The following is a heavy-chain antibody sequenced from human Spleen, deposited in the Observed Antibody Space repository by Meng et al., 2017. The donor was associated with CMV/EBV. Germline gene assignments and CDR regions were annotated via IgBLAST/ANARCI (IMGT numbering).Heavy chain of an antibody. CDR1: GHTFTGYY. CDR3: ALGSSSWYCFDY. CDR2: INPNSGGT. J-gene: IGHJ4*02. V-gene: IGHV1-2*02. Sequence: ASVKVSCKASGHTFTGYYMHWVRQAPGQGLEWMGWINPNSGGTNYAQKFQGRVTMTRDTSISTAYMELSRLRSDDTAVYYCALGSSSWYCFDYWGQGTLVTVSS. D-gene: IGHD6-13*01.